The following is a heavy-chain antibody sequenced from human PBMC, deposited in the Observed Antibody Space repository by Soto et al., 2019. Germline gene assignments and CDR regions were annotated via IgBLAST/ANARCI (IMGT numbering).Heavy chain of an antibody. Sequence: GGSLRLSCAASGFTFSSYSMNWVRQAPGKGLEWVSYISSSSSTINYADSVKGRFTISRDNAKNPLYLQMNSLRAEETAVYYCARVDNQLLPFEVYYYMDVWGKGTTVTVSS. V-gene: IGHV3-48*01. CDR2: ISSSSSTI. CDR1: GFTFSSYS. CDR3: ARVDNQLLPFEVYYYMDV. J-gene: IGHJ6*03. D-gene: IGHD2-2*01.